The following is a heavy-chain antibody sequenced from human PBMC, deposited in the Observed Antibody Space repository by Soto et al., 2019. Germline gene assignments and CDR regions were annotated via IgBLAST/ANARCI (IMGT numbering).Heavy chain of an antibody. V-gene: IGHV3-23*01. CDR3: AKALRGGMDV. CDR2: MTGSDGRT. CDR1: GFTFSSSG. Sequence: GGSLRLSCAASGFTFSSSGMSWVRQAPGKGLEWVSLMTGSDGRTYYADSVKGRFTISRDNSKNTLYLQMNSLRAEDTAVYYCAKALRGGMDVWGQGTTVTVSS. J-gene: IGHJ6*02.